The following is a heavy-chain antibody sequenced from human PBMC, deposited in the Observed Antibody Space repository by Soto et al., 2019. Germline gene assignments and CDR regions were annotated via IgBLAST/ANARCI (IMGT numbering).Heavy chain of an antibody. V-gene: IGHV4-59*08. CDR2: IYYSGST. CDR1: GGSISSYY. Sequence: PSETLSLTCTVSGGSISSYYWSWIRQPPGKGLEWIGYIYYSGSTNYNPSLKSRVTISVDTSKNQFSLKLSSVTAADTAVYYCATTAVAAHALNFDYWGQGTLVTVSS. J-gene: IGHJ4*02. CDR3: ATTAVAAHALNFDY. D-gene: IGHD2-15*01.